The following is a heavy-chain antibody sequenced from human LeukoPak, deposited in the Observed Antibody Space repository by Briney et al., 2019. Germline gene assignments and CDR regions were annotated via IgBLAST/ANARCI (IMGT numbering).Heavy chain of an antibody. CDR3: ARAKLGYSSGWSDY. J-gene: IGHJ4*02. Sequence: ASVTVSCKASGYTFTSYDINWVRQATGQGLEWMGWMNPNSGNTGYAQKFQGRVTITRSTSISTAHMELSSLRSEDTAVYYRARAKLGYSSGWSDYWGQGTLVTVSS. CDR2: MNPNSGNT. D-gene: IGHD6-19*01. CDR1: GYTFTSYD. V-gene: IGHV1-8*03.